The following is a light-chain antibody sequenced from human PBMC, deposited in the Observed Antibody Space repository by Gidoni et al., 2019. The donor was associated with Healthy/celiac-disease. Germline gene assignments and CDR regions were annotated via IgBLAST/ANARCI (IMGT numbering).Light chain of an antibody. Sequence: PATLSVSPGERATLSCRASQSVSSNLAWYQQKPGQAPRLLIYGASTRATGIPARFSGSGSGTEFTLTISSLQSEDFAVYYCQQYNNWPPLTFXGXTKVEIK. J-gene: IGKJ4*01. CDR3: QQYNNWPPLT. CDR2: GAS. CDR1: QSVSSN. V-gene: IGKV3-15*01.